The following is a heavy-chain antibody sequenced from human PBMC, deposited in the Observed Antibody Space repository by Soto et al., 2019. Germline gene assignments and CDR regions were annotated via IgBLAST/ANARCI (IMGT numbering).Heavy chain of an antibody. CDR2: IRSKANSYAT. J-gene: IGHJ3*02. V-gene: IGHV3-73*01. CDR3: TRRIVTTVVTPIPDDAFDI. D-gene: IGHD4-17*01. CDR1: GFTFSGSA. Sequence: GGSLRLSCAASGFTFSGSAMHWVRQASGKGLEWVGRIRSKANSYATAYAASVKGRFTISRDDSKNTAYLQMNSLKTEDTAVYYCTRRIVTTVVTPIPDDAFDIWGQGTMVTVSS.